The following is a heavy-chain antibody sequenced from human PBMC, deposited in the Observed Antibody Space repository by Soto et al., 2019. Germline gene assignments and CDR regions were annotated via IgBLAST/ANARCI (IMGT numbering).Heavy chain of an antibody. J-gene: IGHJ4*02. CDR3: ARVVPPRYSYGRAHLFDY. D-gene: IGHD5-18*01. Sequence: QVQLQQWGAGLLKPSETLSLTCAVYGGSFSGYYWSWIRQPPGKGLEWIGEINHSGSTNYNPSLKSRVTISVDTSKNQFSLKLSSVTAADTAVYYCARVVPPRYSYGRAHLFDYWGQGTLVTVSS. CDR1: GGSFSGYY. V-gene: IGHV4-34*01. CDR2: INHSGST.